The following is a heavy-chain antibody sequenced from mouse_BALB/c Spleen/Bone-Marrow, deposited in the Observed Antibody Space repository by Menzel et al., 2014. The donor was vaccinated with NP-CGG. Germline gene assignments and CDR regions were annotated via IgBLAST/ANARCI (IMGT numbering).Heavy chain of an antibody. V-gene: IGHV2-4-1*01. CDR3: ARKDYRYDYFDY. CDR2: IWSGGGT. D-gene: IGHD2-14*01. Sequence: VQLQQSGPGLVQPSQSLSITCTVSGFPLTSYDVHWVRQSPGKGLEWLGGIWSGGGTDYDAAFISRLNITKDNSKSXVFFKMNSLQADDTAIYFCARKDYRYDYFDYWGQGTTLTVSS. J-gene: IGHJ2*01. CDR1: GFPLTSYD.